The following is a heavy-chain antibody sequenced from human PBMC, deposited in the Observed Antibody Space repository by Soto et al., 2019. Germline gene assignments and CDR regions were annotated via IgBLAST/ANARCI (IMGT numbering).Heavy chain of an antibody. CDR3: AGGGYCYDFDY. V-gene: IGHV4-31*03. J-gene: IGHJ4*02. CDR1: DGSISSGGYY. D-gene: IGHD5-18*01. CDR2: IYYSGST. Sequence: QVQLQESGPGLVKPSQTLSLTCTVSDGSISSGGYYWSWIRQHPGKGLEWIGYIYYSGSTYYNPSLEIRVTVSVATSTNQSSLKLSSVTAADTAVYYCAGGGYCYDFDYWGQGTLVTVSS.